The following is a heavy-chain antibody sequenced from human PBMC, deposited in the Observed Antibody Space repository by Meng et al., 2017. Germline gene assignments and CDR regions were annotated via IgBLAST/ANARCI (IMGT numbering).Heavy chain of an antibody. Sequence: QWQRPGSGAGRVRPSETLSLTCPVAGGSVSSGSYYWSWIRQPPGKGLEWIGYIYYSGSTNYNPSLKSRVTISVDTSKNQFSLKLSSVTAADTAVYYCARDGATTVTTGRFDPWGQGTLVTVSS. CDR3: ARDGATTVTTGRFDP. CDR1: GGSVSSGSYY. V-gene: IGHV4-61*01. J-gene: IGHJ5*02. D-gene: IGHD4-17*01. CDR2: IYYSGST.